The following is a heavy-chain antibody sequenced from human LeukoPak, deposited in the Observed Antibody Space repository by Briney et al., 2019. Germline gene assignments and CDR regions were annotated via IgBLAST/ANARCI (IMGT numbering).Heavy chain of an antibody. V-gene: IGHV1-24*01. CDR1: GYTLTELA. Sequence: GASVNVSCKVSGYTLTELAMHWVRQAPGKGLEWMGGFDPEDGETIYAQKFQGRVTMTEDTSTDTAYMELSSLRSEDTAVYYCATGLSGHFDPWGQGTLVTVSS. J-gene: IGHJ5*02. CDR2: FDPEDGET. D-gene: IGHD2-15*01. CDR3: ATGLSGHFDP.